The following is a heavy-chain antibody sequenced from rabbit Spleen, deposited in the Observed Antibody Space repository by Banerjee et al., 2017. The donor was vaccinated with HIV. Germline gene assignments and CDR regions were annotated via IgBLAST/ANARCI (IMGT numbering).Heavy chain of an antibody. D-gene: IGHD7-1*01. V-gene: IGHV1S47*01. CDR2: IDPVFGST. Sequence: QEQLAESGGGLVQPGGSLKLSCKASGFDFSSYGVSWVRQAPGKGLEWIGYIDPVFGSTVYATWVNGRFTISSHNAQNTLYLQLNSLTAADTATYFCVREAGYAGYGDGNLWGPGTLAPS. J-gene: IGHJ4*01. CDR1: GFDFSSYG. CDR3: VREAGYAGYGDGNL.